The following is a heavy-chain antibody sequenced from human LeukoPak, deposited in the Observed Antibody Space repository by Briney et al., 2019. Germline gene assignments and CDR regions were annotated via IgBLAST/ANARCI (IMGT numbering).Heavy chain of an antibody. J-gene: IGHJ4*02. CDR1: GGSFSGYY. Sequence: PSEALSLTCAVYGGSFSGYYWSWIRQHPQKGLEWIGYISDRGRTYYNPSLMSRLTISVDTSKNQFSLRLTSVTAADTAVYYCARASRLGELSLGYWGQGTLVTVSS. D-gene: IGHD3-16*02. V-gene: IGHV4-31*11. CDR3: ARASRLGELSLGY. CDR2: ISDRGRT.